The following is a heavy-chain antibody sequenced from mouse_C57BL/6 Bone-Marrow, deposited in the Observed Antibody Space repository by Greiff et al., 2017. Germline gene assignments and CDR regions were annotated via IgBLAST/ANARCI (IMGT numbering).Heavy chain of an antibody. J-gene: IGHJ2*01. CDR2: ISSGGSYT. V-gene: IGHV5-6*02. CDR3: ARRAYYGSSLRSGDY. CDR1: GFTFSSYG. D-gene: IGHD1-1*01. Sequence: EVMLVESGGDLVKPGGSLKLSCAASGFTFSSYGMSWVRQTPDKRLEWVATISSGGSYTYYPDSVKGRFTISRDNAKNTLYLQMSSLKSEDTAMYYCARRAYYGSSLRSGDYWGQGTTLTVSS.